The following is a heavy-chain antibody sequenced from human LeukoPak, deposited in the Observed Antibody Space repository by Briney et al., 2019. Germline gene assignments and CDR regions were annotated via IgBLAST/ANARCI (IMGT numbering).Heavy chain of an antibody. CDR3: VNHITAMVRGCLDH. CDR1: GFTFSDYY. D-gene: IGHD5-18*01. V-gene: IGHV3-11*01. CDR2: ISGSGSDI. Sequence: PGGSLRLSCVVSGFTFSDYYMSWIRQAPGKGLEWVSYISGSGSDIYYADSVKGRFTISRDNAKNSLYLQMNSLSVEDTAVYYCVNHITAMVRGCLDHWGRGILVTVSS. J-gene: IGHJ4*02.